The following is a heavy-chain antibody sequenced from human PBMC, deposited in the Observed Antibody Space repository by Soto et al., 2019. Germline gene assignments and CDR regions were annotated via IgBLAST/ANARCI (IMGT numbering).Heavy chain of an antibody. CDR3: ARLRVATNNYKWFDP. CDR2: ICVTGAV. V-gene: IGHV4-31*03. CDR1: GAALNSGNYY. Sequence: SETLSLTCSVSGAALNSGNYYWSWIRQVPGKGLEWIGHICVTGAVDYNPSLRDRITISQDTSERQFSLNLRLVTAADTAVYYCARLRVATNNYKWFDPWGQGTLVTVSS. D-gene: IGHD5-12*01. J-gene: IGHJ5*02.